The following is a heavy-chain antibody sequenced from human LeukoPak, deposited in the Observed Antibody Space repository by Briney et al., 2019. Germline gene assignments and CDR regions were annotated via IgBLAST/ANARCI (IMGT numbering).Heavy chain of an antibody. CDR2: SRIKTDGYVT. Sequence: GGSLRLSCAVSGFIFSDHYLDWVRQPPGRGLEWVGRSRIKTDGYVTQYAASVTGRFTISRDNAKNTLYLQMNSLRAEDTAVYYCARDRETARSIYWFDPWGQGTLVTVSS. V-gene: IGHV3-72*01. D-gene: IGHD5-18*01. J-gene: IGHJ5*02. CDR3: ARDRETARSIYWFDP. CDR1: GFIFSDHY.